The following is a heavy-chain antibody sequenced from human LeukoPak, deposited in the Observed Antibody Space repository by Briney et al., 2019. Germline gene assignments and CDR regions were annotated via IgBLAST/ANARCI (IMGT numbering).Heavy chain of an antibody. CDR1: GFTFSSYG. D-gene: IGHD4/OR15-4a*01. J-gene: IGHJ4*02. CDR2: IWYDGSNK. CDR3: AKSGMVVNSFDY. Sequence: QPGRSLRLACAASGFTFSSYGMYWVRQAPGKGLEWVAVIWYDGSNKYYADSVKGRFTISRDNSKNTLYLQMNTLRAEDTAVYYCAKSGMVVNSFDYWGQGALVTVSS. V-gene: IGHV3-33*06.